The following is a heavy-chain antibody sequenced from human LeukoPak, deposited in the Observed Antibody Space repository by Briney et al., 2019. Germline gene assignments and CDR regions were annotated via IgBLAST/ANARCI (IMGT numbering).Heavy chain of an antibody. CDR3: AKSMLYKSGSYPALGY. D-gene: IGHD1-26*01. Sequence: GGSLRLPCAASGFPFSSHAMSWVRHAPGKGLEWVSAHSGSGGSTYYADSVKGRLTISRDNSKNTLYLQMSSLRAEDTAVYYCAKSMLYKSGSYPALGYWGQGTLVTVSS. CDR1: GFPFSSHA. CDR2: HSGSGGST. V-gene: IGHV3-23*01. J-gene: IGHJ4*02.